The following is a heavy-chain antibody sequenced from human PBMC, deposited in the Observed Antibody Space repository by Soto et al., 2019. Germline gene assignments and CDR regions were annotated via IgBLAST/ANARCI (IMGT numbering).Heavy chain of an antibody. J-gene: IGHJ5*01. V-gene: IGHV3-74*01. CDR1: GFTCSRYW. CDR3: ARTLTSSVLWFDS. Sequence: EGSLRRSCAAPGFTCSRYWMHWVRQAPGEGLMWVSRINSDGSMTSYADSVKGRFTISKDTSKNQVVLTVTNMDPVDTATYYCARTLTSSVLWFDSWGQGSLVIVSS. CDR2: INSDGSMT. D-gene: IGHD6-6*01.